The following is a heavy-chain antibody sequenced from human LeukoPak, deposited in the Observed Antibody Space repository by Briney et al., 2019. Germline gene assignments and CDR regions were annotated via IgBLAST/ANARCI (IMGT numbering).Heavy chain of an antibody. CDR3: AKDREPYCGGDCYSEGALTPELVN. V-gene: IGHV3-9*03. J-gene: IGHJ4*02. CDR2: ISWNSGSI. D-gene: IGHD2-21*01. Sequence: GGSLRLSCAASGFTFDDYAMHWVRQAPGKGLEWVSGISWNSGSIGYADSVKGRFTISRDNAKNSLYLQMNSLRAEDMALYYCAKDREPYCGGDCYSEGALTPELVNWGQGTLVTVSS. CDR1: GFTFDDYA.